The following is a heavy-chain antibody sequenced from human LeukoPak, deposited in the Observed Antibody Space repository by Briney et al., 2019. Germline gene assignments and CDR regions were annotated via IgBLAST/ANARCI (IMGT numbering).Heavy chain of an antibody. Sequence: SQTLSLTCAVSGGSISSGGYSWSWIRQPPGKGLEWIGYIYHSGSTYYTPSLKSRVTISVDRSKNQFSLKLSSVTAADTAVYYCARSGYYGSGSYSRHFDYWGQGTLVTVSS. CDR2: IYHSGST. D-gene: IGHD3-10*01. CDR1: GGSISSGGYS. J-gene: IGHJ4*02. CDR3: ARSGYYGSGSYSRHFDY. V-gene: IGHV4-30-2*01.